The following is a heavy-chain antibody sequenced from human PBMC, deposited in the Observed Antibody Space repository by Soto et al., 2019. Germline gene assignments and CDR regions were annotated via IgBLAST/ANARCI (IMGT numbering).Heavy chain of an antibody. Sequence: SDTLSLTSTCSCVSISSSIYYSTRIRQPPGEGMEWIGEVNNSGRTNCTPSVKSRVTISVDTSKNTFSLKLSYVTAADKAVYYCGRASNKRGKSYGPDYWGQGALVTVSS. CDR3: GRASNKRGKSYGPDY. J-gene: IGHJ4*02. V-gene: IGHV4-39*07. CDR2: VNNSGRT. CDR1: CVSISSSIYY. D-gene: IGHD5-18*01.